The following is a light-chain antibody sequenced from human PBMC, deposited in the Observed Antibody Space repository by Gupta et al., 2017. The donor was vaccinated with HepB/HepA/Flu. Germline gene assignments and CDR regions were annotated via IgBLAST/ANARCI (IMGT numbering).Light chain of an antibody. J-gene: IGKJ1*01. Sequence: EIELTQSPSTLSASVGERATLSCRASQSVSGYLAWYQQKPGKAPKLLIYDASNMASGIPARFSGSGSGTEFTLTISSLQPDDFAAYYCQQGNSWSRTFGQGTKVEIK. CDR3: QQGNSWSRT. V-gene: IGKV3-11*01. CDR2: DAS. CDR1: QSVSGY.